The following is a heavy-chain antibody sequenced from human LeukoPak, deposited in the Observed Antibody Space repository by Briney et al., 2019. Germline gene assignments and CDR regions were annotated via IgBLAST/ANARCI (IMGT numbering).Heavy chain of an antibody. J-gene: IGHJ4*02. CDR2: ISGSGGTT. Sequence: GGSLRLSCAASGFTFSNYAMSWVRQAPGKGLEWVSTISGSGGTTYYADSVKGRFTISRDNSKNTLFLQMNSLRAEDTAVYYCAKVYSRYFDYWGQGTLVTVSS. CDR1: GFTFSNYA. CDR3: AKVYSRYFDY. D-gene: IGHD5-18*01. V-gene: IGHV3-23*01.